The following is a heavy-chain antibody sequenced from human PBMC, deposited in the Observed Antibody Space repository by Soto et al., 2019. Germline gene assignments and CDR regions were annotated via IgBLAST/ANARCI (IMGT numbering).Heavy chain of an antibody. CDR3: ARVGALSTSNWFVP. Sequence: SVKVSCKASGGTFSSYAISWVRQAPGQGLEWMGGIIPIFGTANYAQKFQARVTITADESTSTAYMELSSLRSEDTAVYYGARVGALSTSNWFVPWGQGTLVRVSS. D-gene: IGHD1-26*01. CDR2: IIPIFGTA. CDR1: GGTFSSYA. J-gene: IGHJ5*02. V-gene: IGHV1-69*13.